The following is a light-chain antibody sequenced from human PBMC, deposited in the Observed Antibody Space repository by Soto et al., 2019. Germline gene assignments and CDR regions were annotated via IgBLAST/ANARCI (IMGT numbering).Light chain of an antibody. CDR2: GAS. J-gene: IGKJ1*01. Sequence: EIVMTQSPATLSVSPGERATLSCRASQSVSSNLAWYQQKPGQAPRLLIYGASTRATDIPARCSGSGSGTEFTLTISSLQSEDFAVYYCQQNNNWPPWTFGQGTKVEIK. V-gene: IGKV3-15*01. CDR3: QQNNNWPPWT. CDR1: QSVSSN.